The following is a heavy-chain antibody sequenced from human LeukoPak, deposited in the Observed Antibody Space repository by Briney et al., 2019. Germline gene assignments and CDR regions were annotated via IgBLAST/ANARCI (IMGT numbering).Heavy chain of an antibody. V-gene: IGHV3-23*01. D-gene: IGHD6-19*01. Sequence: GGSLRLSSAASGFTFNLYAMSWVRQAPGKGLEWVSSISGYGDNTYYADSVKGRFTLSRDNSKNTLSLQMNSLRLEDTAMYYCARESGFPVAGHNWFDPWGQGTLVTVSS. J-gene: IGHJ5*02. CDR2: ISGYGDNT. CDR1: GFTFNLYA. CDR3: ARESGFPVAGHNWFDP.